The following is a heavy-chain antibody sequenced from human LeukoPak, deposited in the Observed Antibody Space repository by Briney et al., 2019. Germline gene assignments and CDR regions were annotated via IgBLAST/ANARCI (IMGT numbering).Heavy chain of an antibody. J-gene: IGHJ3*02. D-gene: IGHD1-14*01. CDR3: ARVRSAETKNDAFDI. CDR2: ISYDGSNK. V-gene: IGHV3-30*03. Sequence: GGSLRLSCAASGFTFSGYGMHWVRQAPGKGLEWVAVISYDGSNKYYADSVKGRFTISRDNSKNTLYLQMNSLRAEDTAVYYCARVRSAETKNDAFDIWGQGTMVTVSS. CDR1: GFTFSGYG.